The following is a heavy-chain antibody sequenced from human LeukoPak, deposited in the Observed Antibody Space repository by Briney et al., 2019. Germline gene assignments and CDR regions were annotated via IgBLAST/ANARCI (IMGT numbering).Heavy chain of an antibody. Sequence: PSETLSLTCTVSGGSISSYYWSWIRQPPGKGLEWIGYIYYGGSTNYNPSLNSRVTISVDTSKNQFSLKLSSVTAADTAVYYCARYMTTVKDWGSLYYYYGMDVWGQGTTVTVSS. CDR2: IYYGGST. J-gene: IGHJ6*02. V-gene: IGHV4-59*01. D-gene: IGHD4-17*01. CDR3: ARYMTTVKDWGSLYYYYGMDV. CDR1: GGSISSYY.